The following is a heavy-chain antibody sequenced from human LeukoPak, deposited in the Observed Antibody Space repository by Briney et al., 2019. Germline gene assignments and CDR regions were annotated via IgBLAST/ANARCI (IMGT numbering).Heavy chain of an antibody. D-gene: IGHD3-10*01. CDR3: ARDPYYYGSRPNWFDP. J-gene: IGHJ5*02. Sequence: PSETLSLTCTVSGVSISPYYWSWIRQPPGKGPEWIGNIYHTGNTFYNPFLKSRVTISVDTSKNQFSLRLNSMTAADTAVYYCARDPYYYGSRPNWFDPWGQGTLVTVSS. V-gene: IGHV4-59*12. CDR1: GVSISPYY. CDR2: IYHTGNT.